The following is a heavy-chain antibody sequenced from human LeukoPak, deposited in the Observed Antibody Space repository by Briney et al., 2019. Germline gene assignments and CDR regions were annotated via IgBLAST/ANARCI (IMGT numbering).Heavy chain of an antibody. CDR3: ARALQSPYYCSSTSCTSVYYYMDV. V-gene: IGHV3-7*01. J-gene: IGHJ6*03. D-gene: IGHD2-2*01. CDR1: GFTFSSYW. Sequence: GGSLRLSCAASGFTFSSYWMSWVRQAPGKGLEWVANIKQDGSEKYYVDSVKGRFTISRDNAKNSLYLQMNSLRAEDTAVYYCARALQSPYYCSSTSCTSVYYYMDVWGKGTTVTVSS. CDR2: IKQDGSEK.